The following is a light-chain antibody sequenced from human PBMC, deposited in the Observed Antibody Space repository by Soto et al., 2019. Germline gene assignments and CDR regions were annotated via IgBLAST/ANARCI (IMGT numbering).Light chain of an antibody. V-gene: IGKV3-11*01. J-gene: IGKJ4*01. Sequence: EIVLTQSPATLSLSPGERATLSCRASQSVSIYLAWYQQKPGQAPRLLIYDTSNRATGIPARFSGSGSGTDFTLTISSLEPEDFXVYYCLQRYRWPLTFGGGTKVEIK. CDR2: DTS. CDR1: QSVSIY. CDR3: LQRYRWPLT.